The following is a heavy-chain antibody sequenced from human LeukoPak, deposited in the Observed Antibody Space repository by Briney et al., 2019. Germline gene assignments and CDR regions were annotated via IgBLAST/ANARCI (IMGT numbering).Heavy chain of an antibody. CDR2: IYYNRST. CDR3: ARAGGSADY. D-gene: IGHD2-15*01. V-gene: IGHV4-30-4*01. CDR1: GGSISSGHYY. Sequence: PSQTLSLTCTVSGGSISSGHYYWSWIRQPPGEGLEWIGYIYYNRSTYYNPSLKSRVTISVDTSKDQFSLKLSSVTAADTAVYYCARAGGSADYWGQGTLVTVSS. J-gene: IGHJ4*02.